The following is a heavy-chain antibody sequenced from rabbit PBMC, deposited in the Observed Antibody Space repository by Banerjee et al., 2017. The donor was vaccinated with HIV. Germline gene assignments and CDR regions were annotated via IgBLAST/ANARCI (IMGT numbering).Heavy chain of an antibody. Sequence: QEQLEESGGDLVKPEGSLTLTCTASGFDFSSAAMCWVRQAPGKGLELIACIYTGTGSTWSATWAKGRFTISKGTSLNTVDLKMTSLTAADTATYFCARVPNNVGYWALWGPGTLAPS. J-gene: IGHJ4*01. CDR2: IYTGTGST. CDR1: GFDFSSAA. V-gene: IGHV1S47*01. CDR3: ARVPNNVGYWAL. D-gene: IGHD1-1*01.